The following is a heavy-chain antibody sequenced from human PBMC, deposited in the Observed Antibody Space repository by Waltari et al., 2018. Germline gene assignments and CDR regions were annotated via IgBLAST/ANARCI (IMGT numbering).Heavy chain of an antibody. Sequence: QVQMVQSGAEVKKPGASVTVSCKASGYSFTAYYLHWVRQAPGQGLEWMGRINPNSGATTYAQMFQGRVTMTRDTSISTAYMEVTGLRSDDTAVYYCARVLSTVQLGIFAYWGQGTVVTVSS. V-gene: IGHV1-2*06. D-gene: IGHD7-27*01. J-gene: IGHJ4*02. CDR1: GYSFTAYY. CDR3: ARVLSTVQLGIFAY. CDR2: INPNSGAT.